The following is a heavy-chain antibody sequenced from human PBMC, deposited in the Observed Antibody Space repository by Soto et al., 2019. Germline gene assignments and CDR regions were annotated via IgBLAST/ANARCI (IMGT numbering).Heavy chain of an antibody. CDR3: ASPSSYYYDSSGYYHPSTHFDY. J-gene: IGHJ4*02. D-gene: IGHD3-22*01. CDR1: GGTFSSYA. V-gene: IGHV1-69*06. Sequence: ASVQVSCKASGGTFSSYAISWVRQAPGQGLEWMGGIIPIFGTANYAQNFQGRFTIPAAKSTGPAYLILSTLISEDTAVYYCASPSSYYYDSSGYYHPSTHFDYWGQGTLVTVPS. CDR2: IIPIFGTA.